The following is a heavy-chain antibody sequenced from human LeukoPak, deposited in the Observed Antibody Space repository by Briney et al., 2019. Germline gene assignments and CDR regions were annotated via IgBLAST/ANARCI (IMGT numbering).Heavy chain of an antibody. J-gene: IGHJ3*02. Sequence: ASVKVSCKVSGYTLTELSMHWVRQAPGKGLEWMGGFDPEDGETIYAQKFQGRVTMTEDTSTDTAYMELSSLRSEDTAVYYCATGLPSLRWFTMIADDAFDIWAKGQWSPSLQ. CDR3: ATGLPSLRWFTMIADDAFDI. V-gene: IGHV1-24*01. CDR1: GYTLTELS. D-gene: IGHD3-22*01. CDR2: FDPEDGET.